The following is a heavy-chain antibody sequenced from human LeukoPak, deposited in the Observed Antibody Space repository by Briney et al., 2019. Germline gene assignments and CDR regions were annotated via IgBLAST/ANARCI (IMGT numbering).Heavy chain of an antibody. D-gene: IGHD3-3*01. V-gene: IGHV3-20*04. Sequence: GGSLRLSCAASGFTFSSYWMSWVRRAPGKGLEWVSGINWNGGSTGYADSVKGRFTISRDNAKNSLYLQMNSLRAEDTALYYCAGTYFGVVIIPYFDYWGQGTLVTVSS. CDR1: GFTFSSYW. J-gene: IGHJ4*02. CDR3: AGTYFGVVIIPYFDY. CDR2: INWNGGST.